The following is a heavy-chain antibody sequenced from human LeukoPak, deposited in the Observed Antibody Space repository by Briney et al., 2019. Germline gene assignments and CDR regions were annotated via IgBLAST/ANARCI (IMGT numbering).Heavy chain of an antibody. CDR3: AKKIFQGWGFYFDY. CDR1: GFTFSNYA. Sequence: GGSLRLSCAASGFTFSNYAMSWVRQAPGKGLEWVSAISDDGASTHYADSVNGRFTISRDNSKNTLYLQMNSLRAEDTAVYYCAKKIFQGWGFYFDYWGPGTLVTVSP. CDR2: ISDDGAST. J-gene: IGHJ4*02. D-gene: IGHD2-15*01. V-gene: IGHV3-23*01.